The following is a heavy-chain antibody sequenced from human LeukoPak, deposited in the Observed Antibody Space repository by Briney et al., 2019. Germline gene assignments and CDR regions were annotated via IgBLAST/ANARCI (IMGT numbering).Heavy chain of an antibody. J-gene: IGHJ4*02. V-gene: IGHV4-34*01. Sequence: SETLSLTCAVYGGSFSGYYWSWIRQPPGKGLEWIGEINHSGSTNYNPSLKSRVTISVDTSKNQFSLKLSSVSAADTAVYYCARRTPGGYTYLDNWGQGTLVTVSS. D-gene: IGHD5-18*01. CDR1: GGSFSGYY. CDR2: INHSGST. CDR3: ARRTPGGYTYLDN.